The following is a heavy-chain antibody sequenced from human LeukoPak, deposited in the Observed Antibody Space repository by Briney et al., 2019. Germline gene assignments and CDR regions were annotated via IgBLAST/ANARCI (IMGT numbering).Heavy chain of an antibody. CDR3: ARDAGWGRLDS. D-gene: IGHD3-16*01. J-gene: IGHJ4*02. CDR2: LASDESNK. CDR1: GLTVSDSW. V-gene: IGHV3-74*01. Sequence: GGSLRLSCAASGLTVSDSWIHWVRQAPGKGLMWVSRLASDESNKIYADSVKGRFTISRDNAKNTLYLQMNSLRVEDTGIYYCARDAGWGRLDSWGQGALVTVSS.